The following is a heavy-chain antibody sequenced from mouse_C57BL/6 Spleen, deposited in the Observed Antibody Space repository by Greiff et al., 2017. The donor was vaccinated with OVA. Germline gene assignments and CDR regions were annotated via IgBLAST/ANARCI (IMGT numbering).Heavy chain of an antibody. CDR3: ARRGVTTGDYFDY. V-gene: IGHV1-82*01. CDR1: GYAFSSSW. J-gene: IGHJ2*01. Sequence: QVQLQQSGPELVKPGASVKISCKASGYAFSSSWMNWVKQRPGQGLEWIGRIYPGDGDTNYNGKFKGKATLTADKSSSTAYMQLSSLTSEDSAVYFCARRGVTTGDYFDYWGQGTTLTVSS. D-gene: IGHD2-2*01. CDR2: IYPGDGDT.